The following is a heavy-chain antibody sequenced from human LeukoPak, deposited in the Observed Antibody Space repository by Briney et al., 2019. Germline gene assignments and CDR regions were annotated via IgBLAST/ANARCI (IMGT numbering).Heavy chain of an antibody. Sequence: PSETLSLTCTVSGGSISSSSYYWGWIRQPPGKGLEWIGSIYYSGSTYYNPSLKSRVTISVDTSKNQFSLKLSSVTAADTAVYYCARGRWFDAFDIWGQGTMVTVSS. J-gene: IGHJ3*02. V-gene: IGHV4-39*07. CDR2: IYYSGST. D-gene: IGHD4-23*01. CDR1: GGSISSSSYY. CDR3: ARGRWFDAFDI.